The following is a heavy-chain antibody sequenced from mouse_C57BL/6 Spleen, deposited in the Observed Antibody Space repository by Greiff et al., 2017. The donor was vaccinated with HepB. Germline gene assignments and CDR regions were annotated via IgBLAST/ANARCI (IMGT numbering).Heavy chain of an antibody. CDR1: GYTFTSYW. Sequence: QVQLQQPGAELVMPGASVKLSCKASGYTFTSYWMHWVKQRPGQGLEWIGEIDPSDSYTNYNQNFKGKFTFTVDKSSSTAYMPLSSQTSEDSAVDYVARNGGWDEYFDVWGTGTTVTVAS. CDR3: ARNGGWDEYFDV. J-gene: IGHJ1*03. V-gene: IGHV1-69*01. CDR2: IDPSDSYT. D-gene: IGHD4-1*01.